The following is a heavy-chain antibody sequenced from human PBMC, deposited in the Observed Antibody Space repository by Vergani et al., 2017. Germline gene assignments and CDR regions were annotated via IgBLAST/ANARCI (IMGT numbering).Heavy chain of an antibody. V-gene: IGHV3-21*01. CDR2: ISSSSSYI. Sequence: VQLVESGGGVVQPGRSLRLSCAASGFTFSSDSMNWVRQAPGKGLEWVSSISSSSSYIYYADSVKGRFTIARDNAKNSLYLQMNSLGAEDTAVYYCAREGWDPWGQGTLVTVSS. D-gene: IGHD2-15*01. J-gene: IGHJ5*02. CDR1: GFTFSSDS. CDR3: AREGWDP.